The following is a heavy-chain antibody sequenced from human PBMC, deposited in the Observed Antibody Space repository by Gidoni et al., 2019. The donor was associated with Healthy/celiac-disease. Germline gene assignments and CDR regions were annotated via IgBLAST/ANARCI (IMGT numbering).Heavy chain of an antibody. V-gene: IGHV3-23*01. CDR2: ISGSGGST. CDR3: AKDGFRGSGDYDWYFDL. J-gene: IGHJ2*01. D-gene: IGHD4-17*01. Sequence: EVQLLESGGGLVQPGGSLRLSCAASGFPFSSSAMSWGRQAPGKGLEWVSAISGSGGSTYYADSVKGRFTISRDNSKNTLYLEMNSLRAEDTAVYYCAKDGFRGSGDYDWYFDLWGRGTLVTVSS. CDR1: GFPFSSSA.